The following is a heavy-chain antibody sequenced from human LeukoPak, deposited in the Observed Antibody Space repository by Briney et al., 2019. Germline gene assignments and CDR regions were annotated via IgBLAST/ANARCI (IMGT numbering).Heavy chain of an antibody. CDR3: ARGGYCSGGSCYYDNPFFDY. CDR1: GFTVSVNY. Sequence: GGSLRLSCAASGFTVSVNYMSWVRQAPGKGLEWVSVIYSGGTTYYADSVKGRFTFSRDNSKNTLYLQMNSLRAEDTAVYYCARGGYCSGGSCYYDNPFFDYWGQGTLVTVSS. J-gene: IGHJ4*02. D-gene: IGHD2-15*01. V-gene: IGHV3-66*01. CDR2: IYSGGTT.